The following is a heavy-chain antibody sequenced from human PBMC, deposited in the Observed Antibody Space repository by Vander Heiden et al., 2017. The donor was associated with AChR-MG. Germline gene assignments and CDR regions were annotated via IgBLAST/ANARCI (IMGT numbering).Heavy chain of an antibody. J-gene: IGHJ3*02. CDR3: ARDRWFGFFDI. V-gene: IGHV3-48*01. D-gene: IGHD3-10*01. Sequence: FTISTDNAKNSLFLQMNSLRAEDTAVYYCARDRWFGFFDIWGQGTMVTVSS.